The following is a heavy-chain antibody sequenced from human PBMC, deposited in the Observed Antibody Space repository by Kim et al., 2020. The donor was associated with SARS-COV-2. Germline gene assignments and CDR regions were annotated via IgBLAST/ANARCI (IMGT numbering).Heavy chain of an antibody. D-gene: IGHD5-18*01. CDR2: INSDGSTT. J-gene: IGHJ4*02. Sequence: GGSLRLSCAASGFTFSSYWMHWVRQAPGKGPVWVSRINSDGSTTSYADSVKDRFTSSRDNAKNTLYLQMSSLRAEDTAVYYCIRGSGYIFGYWGQGTLVTVSS. CDR1: GFTFSSYW. V-gene: IGHV3-74*01. CDR3: IRGSGYIFGY.